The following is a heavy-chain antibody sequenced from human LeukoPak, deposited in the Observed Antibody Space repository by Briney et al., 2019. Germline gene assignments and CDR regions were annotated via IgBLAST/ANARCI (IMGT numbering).Heavy chain of an antibody. CDR3: AKDLGDGYNLNFDY. CDR2: ISGSGGST. CDR1: GFTFSSYA. V-gene: IGHV3-23*01. Sequence: GGSLGLSCAASGFTFSSYAMSWVRQAPGKGLEWVSAISGSGGSTYYADSVKGRFTISRDNSKNTLYLQMNSLRAEDTAVYYCAKDLGDGYNLNFDYWGQGTLVTVSS. J-gene: IGHJ4*02. D-gene: IGHD5-24*01.